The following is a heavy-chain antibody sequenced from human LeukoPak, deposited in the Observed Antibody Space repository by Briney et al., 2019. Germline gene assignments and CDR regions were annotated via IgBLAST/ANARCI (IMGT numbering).Heavy chain of an antibody. J-gene: IGHJ4*02. CDR2: IYTSGST. CDR3: ARTRVVPAANYFDY. D-gene: IGHD2-2*01. V-gene: IGHV4-61*02. CDR1: GGSISSGDYY. Sequence: PSETLSLTCTVSGGSISSGDYYWSWIRQPAGKGLEWIGRIYTSGSTNYNPSLKSRVTISVDTSKNQFSLKLSSVTAADTAVYYCARTRVVPAANYFDYWGQGTLVTVSS.